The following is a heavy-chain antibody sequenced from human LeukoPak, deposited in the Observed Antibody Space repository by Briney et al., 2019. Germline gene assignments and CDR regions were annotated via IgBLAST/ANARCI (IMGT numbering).Heavy chain of an antibody. V-gene: IGHV3-30*02. D-gene: IGHD3-22*01. Sequence: PGGSLRLSCAASGFTLSSYGMHWVRQAPGKGLEWVAFIRYDGSNKYYADSAKGRFTISRDNSKNTLYLQMNSLRAEDTAVYYCAKGLEYYYDSSGYYYFDYWGQGTLVTVSS. CDR1: GFTLSSYG. J-gene: IGHJ4*02. CDR2: IRYDGSNK. CDR3: AKGLEYYYDSSGYYYFDY.